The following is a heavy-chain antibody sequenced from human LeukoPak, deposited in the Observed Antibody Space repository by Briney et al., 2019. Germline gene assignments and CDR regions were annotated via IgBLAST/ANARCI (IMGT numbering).Heavy chain of an antibody. CDR2: ISFDGSNK. CDR3: ARDGEIAAVGYYYYYYMDV. CDR1: TFTFSNYD. V-gene: IGHV3-30-3*01. D-gene: IGHD6-13*01. J-gene: IGHJ6*03. Sequence: GGSLRLSCGASTFTFSNYDMHWVRQAPGKGLEGVAVISFDGSNKYYADSVRGRFTISRDNSKNTLYLQMNSLRAEDTAVYYCARDGEIAAVGYYYYYYMDVWGKGTTVTVSS.